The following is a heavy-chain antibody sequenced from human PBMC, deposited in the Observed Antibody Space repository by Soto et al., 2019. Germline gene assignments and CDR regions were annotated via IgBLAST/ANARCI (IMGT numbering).Heavy chain of an antibody. CDR3: AIVAYCGGDCYIRIFGAFDI. Sequence: QVQLQESGPGLVKPSETLSLTCTVSGGSVSSGSYYWSWIRQPPGKGLEWIGYIYYSGSTNYNPSLKRRVSISVVTSKSLFSLKLSSVTAADTAVYYCAIVAYCGGDCYIRIFGAFDIWGQGTMVTVSS. CDR1: GGSVSSGSYY. D-gene: IGHD2-21*02. J-gene: IGHJ3*02. CDR2: IYYSGST. V-gene: IGHV4-61*01.